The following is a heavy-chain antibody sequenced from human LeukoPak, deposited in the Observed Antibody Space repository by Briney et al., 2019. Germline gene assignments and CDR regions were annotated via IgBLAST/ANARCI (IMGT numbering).Heavy chain of an antibody. Sequence: ASVKVSCKVSGYTLTELSMHWVRQAPGKGLEWMGGFDPEDGETIYAQKFQGRVTMTRNTSISTAYMELSSLRSEDTAVYYCATRGDYPARWGYWGQGTLVTVSS. CDR3: ATRGDYPARWGY. J-gene: IGHJ4*02. CDR2: FDPEDGET. D-gene: IGHD4-17*01. V-gene: IGHV1-24*01. CDR1: GYTLTELS.